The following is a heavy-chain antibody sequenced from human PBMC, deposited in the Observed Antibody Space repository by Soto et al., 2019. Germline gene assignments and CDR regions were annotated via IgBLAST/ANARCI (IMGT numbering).Heavy chain of an antibody. CDR3: AKYQHSSAFGAFEM. CDR1: GFTFSSYA. CDR2: ISYSGGST. Sequence: GGSLRLSCAASGFTFSSYAMSWVRQAPGKGLEWVSGISYSGGSTFYADSVKGRFTISRDNSKNTLYLQMNSLRAEDTAVYYCAKYQHSSAFGAFEMWGQGTMVTVSS. D-gene: IGHD6-19*01. V-gene: IGHV3-23*01. J-gene: IGHJ3*02.